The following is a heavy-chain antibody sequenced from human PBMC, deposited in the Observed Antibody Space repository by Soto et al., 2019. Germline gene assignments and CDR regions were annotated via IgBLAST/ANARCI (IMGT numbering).Heavy chain of an antibody. D-gene: IGHD2-2*02. V-gene: IGHV3-11*01. CDR3: ARCGEVPAAISAGMDV. CDR1: GFTFSDYY. J-gene: IGHJ6*02. CDR2: ISSSGSTI. Sequence: GGSLSLSCAASGFTFSDYYMSWIRQAPGKGLEWVSYISSSGSTIYYADSVKGRFTISRDNAKNSLYLQMNSLRAEDTAVYYCARCGEVPAAISAGMDVWGQGTTVTVSS.